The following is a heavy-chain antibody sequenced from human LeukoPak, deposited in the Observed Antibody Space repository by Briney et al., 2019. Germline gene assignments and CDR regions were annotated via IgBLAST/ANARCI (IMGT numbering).Heavy chain of an antibody. J-gene: IGHJ2*01. CDR2: IDPNSGGT. CDR3: AKEADIVSFDL. Sequence: ASVKVSCKASGYTFTGNHVHWVRQAPGQGLEWMGWIDPNSGGTKYAQKFQDRVTMTIDTSISTAYMELSGLRSDDTAVYFCAKEADIVSFDLWGRGTLVTVSS. V-gene: IGHV1-2*02. CDR1: GYTFTGNH. D-gene: IGHD2-15*01.